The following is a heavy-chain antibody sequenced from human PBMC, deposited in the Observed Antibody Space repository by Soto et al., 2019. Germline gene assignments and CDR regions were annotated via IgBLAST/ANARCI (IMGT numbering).Heavy chain of an antibody. Sequence: QVQLQESGPGLVKPSETLSLTCTVSGGSISSYYWSWIRQPPGKGLEWIGYIYYTGSTNYNPSLKSRVTTSVDTAKNHLSLQLSSVTAADTAVYYCANFNWYCDRWGRCTLVSVSS. J-gene: IGHJ2*01. CDR1: GGSISSYY. CDR3: ANFNWYCDR. V-gene: IGHV4-59*01. CDR2: IYYTGST.